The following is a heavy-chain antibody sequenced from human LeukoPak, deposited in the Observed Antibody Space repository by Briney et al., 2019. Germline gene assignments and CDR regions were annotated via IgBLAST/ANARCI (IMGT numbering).Heavy chain of an antibody. Sequence: ASVKVSCKASGYTFTSYAMHWVRQAPGQRLEWMGWINAGNGNTKYSQEFKGRVTITRDTSASTAYMELSSLRSEDMAVYYCARSYDILTGFDYWGQGTLVTVSS. J-gene: IGHJ4*02. V-gene: IGHV1-3*03. CDR2: INAGNGNT. CDR3: ARSYDILTGFDY. CDR1: GYTFTSYA. D-gene: IGHD3-9*01.